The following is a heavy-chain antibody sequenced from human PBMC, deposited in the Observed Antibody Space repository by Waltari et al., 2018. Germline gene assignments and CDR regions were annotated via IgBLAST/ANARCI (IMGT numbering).Heavy chain of an antibody. J-gene: IGHJ5*02. CDR2: INHSGST. CDR3: ARKRTVGFDP. Sequence: QVQLQQWGAGLLKPSETLSLTCAVYGGSFSGYYGSWIRHPPGKGLEWIGEINHSGSTNYNPSLKSRVTISVDTSKNQFSLKLSSVTAADTAVYYCARKRTVGFDPWGQGTLVTVSS. CDR1: GGSFSGYY. V-gene: IGHV4-34*01.